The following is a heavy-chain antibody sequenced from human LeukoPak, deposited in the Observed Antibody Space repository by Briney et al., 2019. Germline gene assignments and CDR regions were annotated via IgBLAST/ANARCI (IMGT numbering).Heavy chain of an antibody. CDR2: IYYSGST. J-gene: IGHJ4*02. D-gene: IGHD2-21*01. CDR1: VGSISSYY. V-gene: IGHV4-59*01. Sequence: SETLSLICTVSVGSISSYYWSWIRQPPGKGLEWIGYIYYSGSTNYNPSLKSRVTISVDTSKNQFSLKLSSVTAADTAVYYCARGDVALDYWGQGTLVTVSS. CDR3: ARGDVALDY.